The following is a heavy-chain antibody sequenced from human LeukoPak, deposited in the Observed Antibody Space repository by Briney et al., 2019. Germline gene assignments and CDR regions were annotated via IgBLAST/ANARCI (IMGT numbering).Heavy chain of an antibody. V-gene: IGHV4-59*01. CDR1: GGSISSYY. Sequence: SETLSLTCTLSGGSISSYYWNWIRQPPGKGLEWIGNIHYSGRTDCNPSLKSRVTISVDTSKNHFSLNLSFVTAADTAVYYCARAQPGPRFLEWLGFDNWGQGTLVTVSS. CDR3: ARAQPGPRFLEWLGFDN. CDR2: IHYSGRT. J-gene: IGHJ4*02. D-gene: IGHD3-3*01.